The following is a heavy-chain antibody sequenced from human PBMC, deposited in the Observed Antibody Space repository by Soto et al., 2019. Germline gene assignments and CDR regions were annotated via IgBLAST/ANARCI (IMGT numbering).Heavy chain of an antibody. CDR1: GFSLSSTRMA. V-gene: IGHV2-5*02. D-gene: IGHD6-19*01. Sequence: SGPTLVNPTQTLTLTCTFSGFSLSSTRMAVGWIRQPPGKALEWLALIYWDDDKRYSPFLKSRLTITKDTSKNQVVLTMSNMDPVDTARYYCAHIVVAGLGYYFDYWGQGTLVTVS. J-gene: IGHJ4*02. CDR2: IYWDDDK. CDR3: AHIVVAGLGYYFDY.